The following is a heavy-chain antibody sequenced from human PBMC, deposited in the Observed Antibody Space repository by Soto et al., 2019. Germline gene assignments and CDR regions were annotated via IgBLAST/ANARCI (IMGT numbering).Heavy chain of an antibody. CDR1: GGTFSSYA. J-gene: IGHJ5*02. CDR2: IIPIFGTA. Sequence: ASVKVSCKASGGTFSSYAISWVRQAPGQGLEWMGGIIPIFGTANYAQKFQGRVTITADESTSTAYMELSSQRSEDTAVYYCASLFLRREHSGIAAAGTFDNWGQGPLVTVPS. CDR3: ASLFLRREHSGIAAAGTFDN. D-gene: IGHD6-13*01. V-gene: IGHV1-69*13.